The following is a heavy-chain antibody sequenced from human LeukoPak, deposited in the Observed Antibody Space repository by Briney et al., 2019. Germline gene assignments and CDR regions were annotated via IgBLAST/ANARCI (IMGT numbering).Heavy chain of an antibody. CDR3: ARANYYGSGSKYFDY. J-gene: IGHJ4*02. CDR2: IYTSGST. CDR1: GGSISSGSYY. Sequence: SETLSLTCTVSGGSISSGSYYWSWIRQPAGKGLEWIGRIYTSGSTNYNPSLKSRVTASVDTSKNQFSLKLSSVTAADTAVYYCARANYYGSGSKYFDYWGQGTLVTVSS. V-gene: IGHV4-61*02. D-gene: IGHD3-10*01.